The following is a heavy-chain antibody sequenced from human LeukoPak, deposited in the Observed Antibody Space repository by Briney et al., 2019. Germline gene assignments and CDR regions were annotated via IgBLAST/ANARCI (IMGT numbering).Heavy chain of an antibody. CDR3: ATVPIIVVVPAANGFDY. CDR1: GYTFTSYD. D-gene: IGHD2-2*01. J-gene: IGHJ4*02. Sequence: ASVKVSCKASGYTFTSYDINWVRQATGQGLEWMGWMNPNSGNTGYAQKFQGRVTITRNTSISTAYMELSSLRSVDTAVYYCATVPIIVVVPAANGFDYWGQGTLVTVSS. V-gene: IGHV1-8*03. CDR2: MNPNSGNT.